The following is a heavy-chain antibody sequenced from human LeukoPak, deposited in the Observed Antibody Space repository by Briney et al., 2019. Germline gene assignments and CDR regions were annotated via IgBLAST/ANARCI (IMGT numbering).Heavy chain of an antibody. CDR1: GFTFSSYA. Sequence: GGSLRLSCAASGFTFSSYAMNWVRQAPGKGLEWISGISGSGGSTYHADSVKGRLTISRDNSKNTVYLQMNSLRAEDTALYYCATSTVAKYDYWGQGTLVAVSS. CDR3: ATSTVAKYDY. J-gene: IGHJ4*02. CDR2: ISGSGGST. V-gene: IGHV3-23*01. D-gene: IGHD4-11*01.